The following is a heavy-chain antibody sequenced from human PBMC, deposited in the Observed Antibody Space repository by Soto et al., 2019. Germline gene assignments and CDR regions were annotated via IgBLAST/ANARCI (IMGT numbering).Heavy chain of an antibody. V-gene: IGHV4-34*01. D-gene: IGHD3-10*01. J-gene: IGHJ6*02. CDR3: ARERTVRGVIRYGMDV. CDR2: INHGGST. CDR1: GGSFSGYY. Sequence: SETLSLTCAVYGGSFSGYYWSWIRQPPGKGLEWIGEINHGGSTNYNPSLKSRVTISVDTSKNQFSLKLSSVTAADTAVYYCARERTVRGVIRYGMDVWGQGTTVTVSS.